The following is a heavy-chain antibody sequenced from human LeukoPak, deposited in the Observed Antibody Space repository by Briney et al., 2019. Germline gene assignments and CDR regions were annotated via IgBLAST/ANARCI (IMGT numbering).Heavy chain of an antibody. D-gene: IGHD3-22*01. CDR1: GFTFSSYA. J-gene: IGHJ6*02. Sequence: GGSLRLSCAASGFTFSSYAMHWVRQAPGKGLEWVAVISYDGSNKYYADSVKGRFTISRDNSKNTLYLQMNSLRAEDTAVYYCARSYYYDSSGSYGMDVWGQGTTVTVSS. CDR2: ISYDGSNK. CDR3: ARSYYYDSSGSYGMDV. V-gene: IGHV3-30-3*01.